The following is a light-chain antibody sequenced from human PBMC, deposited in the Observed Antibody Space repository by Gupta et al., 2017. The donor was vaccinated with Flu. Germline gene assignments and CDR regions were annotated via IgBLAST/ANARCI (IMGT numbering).Light chain of an antibody. CDR1: QSVSSN. Sequence: EIVMTQSPATLSVSPGERATLSCRASQSVSSNLAWYQQKPGQAPRLLIYGASTRATGIPARSSGSGYGTEFTLTISSRQSEDFAVYYCQQYKTWPPITFGGGTKVEIK. J-gene: IGKJ4*01. CDR2: GAS. V-gene: IGKV3-15*01. CDR3: QQYKTWPPIT.